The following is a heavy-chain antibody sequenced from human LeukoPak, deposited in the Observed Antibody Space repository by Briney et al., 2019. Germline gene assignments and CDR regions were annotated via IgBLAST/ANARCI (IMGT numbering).Heavy chain of an antibody. J-gene: IGHJ5*02. V-gene: IGHV3-66*01. D-gene: IGHD3-10*01. Sequence: SGGSLRLSCAASGFTFSSYAMSWVRQAPGKGLEWVSVIYSGGSTYYADSVKGRFTISRDSSKNTLYLQMNSLRAEDTAVYYCARDISPSRFGDLGLEFDPWGQGTLVTVSS. CDR3: ARDISPSRFGDLGLEFDP. CDR1: GFTFSSYA. CDR2: IYSGGST.